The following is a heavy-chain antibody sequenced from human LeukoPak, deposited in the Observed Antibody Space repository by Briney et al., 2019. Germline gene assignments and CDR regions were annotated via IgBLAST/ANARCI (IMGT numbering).Heavy chain of an antibody. D-gene: IGHD5-18*01. Sequence: RSLRLSCTASGFTFGDYAMSWFRQAPGKGLEWVGFIRSKAYGGTTEYAASVKGRFTISRDDSKSIAYLQMNSLKTEDTAVYYCTRIGGEGYSYGPYYFDYWGQGTLVTVSS. V-gene: IGHV3-49*03. CDR1: GFTFGDYA. J-gene: IGHJ4*02. CDR3: TRIGGEGYSYGPYYFDY. CDR2: IRSKAYGGTT.